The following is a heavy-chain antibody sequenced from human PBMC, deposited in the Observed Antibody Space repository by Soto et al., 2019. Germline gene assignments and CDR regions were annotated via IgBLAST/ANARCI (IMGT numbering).Heavy chain of an antibody. D-gene: IGHD4-17*01. V-gene: IGHV1-3*01. CDR1: GYTFTSYA. J-gene: IGHJ6*03. Sequence: VKVSCKASGYTFTSYAMHWVRQAPGQRLEWMGWINAGNGNTKYSQKFQGRVTITRDTSASTAYMELSSLRSEDTAVYYCARDQGDYVGYYYYYMDVWGKGTTVTVSS. CDR2: INAGNGNT. CDR3: ARDQGDYVGYYYYYMDV.